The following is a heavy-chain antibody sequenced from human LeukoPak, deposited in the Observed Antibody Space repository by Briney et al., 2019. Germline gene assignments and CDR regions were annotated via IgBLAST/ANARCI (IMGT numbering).Heavy chain of an antibody. CDR2: IYHSGYT. CDR1: GYSISSGYY. V-gene: IGHV4-38-2*02. D-gene: IGHD6-19*01. CDR3: ARDVGTSGWYTFDY. J-gene: IGHJ4*02. Sequence: SETLSLTCNVSGYSISSGYYWAWIRQAPGKGLEWIGSIYHSGYTHYNPSLKGRVTISVDTSKNQFSLQLNSVTPEDTAVYYCARDVGTSGWYTFDYWGQGTLVTVSS.